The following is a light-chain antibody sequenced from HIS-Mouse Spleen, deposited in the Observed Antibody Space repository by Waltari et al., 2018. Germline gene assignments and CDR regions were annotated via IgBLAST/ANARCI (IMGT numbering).Light chain of an antibody. CDR1: SSDVGSYKL. J-gene: IGLJ3*02. CDR3: CSYAGSSTWV. V-gene: IGLV2-23*01. Sequence: QSALTQPASVSGSPGQSITIPCTGTSSDVGSYKLVSWYQQPPGKAPKLMIYEGSKRPSGVSNRFSGSKSGNTASLTISGLQAEDEADYYCCSYAGSSTWVFGGGTKLTVL. CDR2: EGS.